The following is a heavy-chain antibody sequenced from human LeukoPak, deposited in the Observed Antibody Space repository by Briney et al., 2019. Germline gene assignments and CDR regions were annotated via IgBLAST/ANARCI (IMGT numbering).Heavy chain of an antibody. D-gene: IGHD6-19*01. CDR1: GFIFSSYS. V-gene: IGHV3-53*01. J-gene: IGHJ4*02. CDR2: IYSGGST. CDR3: AREAPRSVGYSRGWSGIFDY. Sequence: GGSLRLSCAASGFIFSSYSMNWVRQAPGKGLEWVSVIYSGGSTYYADSVKGRFTISRDNSKNTLYIQMNSLRAEDTAVYYSAREAPRSVGYSRGWSGIFDYWGQGTLVTVSS.